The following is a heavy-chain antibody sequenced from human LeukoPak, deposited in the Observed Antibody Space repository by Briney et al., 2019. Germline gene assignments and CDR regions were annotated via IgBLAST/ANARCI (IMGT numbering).Heavy chain of an antibody. J-gene: IGHJ4*02. CDR3: ARRAGAYSQPYDY. D-gene: IGHD4/OR15-4a*01. CDR2: IYSDNT. CDR1: GFTFSNAW. Sequence: GGSLRLSCAASGFTFSNAWMSWVRQAPGKGLEWVSFIYSDNTHYSDSVKGRFTISRDNSKNTLYLQMNSLRAEHTAVYYCARRAGAYSQPYDYWGQGTLVTVSS. V-gene: IGHV3-53*01.